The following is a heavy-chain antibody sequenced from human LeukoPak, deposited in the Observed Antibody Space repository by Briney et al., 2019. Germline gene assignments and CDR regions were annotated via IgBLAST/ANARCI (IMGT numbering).Heavy chain of an antibody. CDR1: GFTFSSYG. V-gene: IGHV3-30*19. CDR3: ARSARLLRYFDWSSDY. Sequence: GGSLRLSCAASGFTFSSYGMHWVRQAPGKGLEWVAVIWYDGSNKYYADSVKGRFTISRDNSKNTLHLQMNSLRAEDTAVYYCARSARLLRYFDWSSDYWGQGTLVTVSS. J-gene: IGHJ4*02. CDR2: IWYDGSNK. D-gene: IGHD3-9*01.